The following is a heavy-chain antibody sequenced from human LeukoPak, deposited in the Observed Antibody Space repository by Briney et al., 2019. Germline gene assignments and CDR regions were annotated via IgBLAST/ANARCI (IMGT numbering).Heavy chain of an antibody. CDR1: GGSISSGGYY. CDR2: IYHSGST. D-gene: IGHD1-26*01. V-gene: IGHV4-30-2*01. J-gene: IGHJ3*02. Sequence: TLSITCTVSGGSISSGGYYWSWIRQPPGKGLEWIGDIYHSGSTYYNPSLKSRVTISVDRSKNQFSLKLSSVTAADTAVYYCARDVQERELQAFDIWGQGTMVTVSS. CDR3: ARDVQERELQAFDI.